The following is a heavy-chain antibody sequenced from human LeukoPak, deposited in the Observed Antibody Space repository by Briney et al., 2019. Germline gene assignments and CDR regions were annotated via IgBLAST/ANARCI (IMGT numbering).Heavy chain of an antibody. D-gene: IGHD3-22*01. Sequence: GGSLRLSCAASGFTFSSYSMNWVRQAPGKGREWVSSISSSSSYIYYADSVKGRFTISRDNAKNSLYLQMNSLRAEDTAVYYCARDLYDSSGDVDYWGQGTLVTVSS. J-gene: IGHJ4*02. CDR1: GFTFSSYS. V-gene: IGHV3-21*01. CDR2: ISSSSSYI. CDR3: ARDLYDSSGDVDY.